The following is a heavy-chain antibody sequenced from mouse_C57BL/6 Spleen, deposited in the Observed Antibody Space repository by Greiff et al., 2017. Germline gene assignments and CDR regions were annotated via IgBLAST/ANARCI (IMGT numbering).Heavy chain of an antibody. CDR3: TFIYYGYGGFAY. J-gene: IGHJ3*01. Sequence: EVKLMESGAELVRPGASVKLSCTASGFNIKDDYMHWVKQRPEQGLEWIGWIDPENGDTEYASKFQGKATITADTSSNTAYLQLSSLTSEDTAVYYCTFIYYGYGGFAYWGQGTLVTVSA. CDR2: IDPENGDT. CDR1: GFNIKDDY. D-gene: IGHD2-2*01. V-gene: IGHV14-4*01.